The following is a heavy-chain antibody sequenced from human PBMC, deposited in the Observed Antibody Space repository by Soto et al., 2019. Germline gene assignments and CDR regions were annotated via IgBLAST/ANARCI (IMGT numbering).Heavy chain of an antibody. J-gene: IGHJ4*02. CDR1: GFTFSNAW. CDR3: TTGIMITFGGVISGNY. D-gene: IGHD3-16*02. V-gene: IGHV3-15*01. Sequence: GGSLRLSCAASGFTFSNAWMSWVRQAPGKGLEWVGRIKSKTDGGTTVYIAPVKGRFTISRDYSKNTLYLQMNSLKTEDTAVYYCTTGIMITFGGVISGNYWGQGTLVTVSS. CDR2: IKSKTDGGTT.